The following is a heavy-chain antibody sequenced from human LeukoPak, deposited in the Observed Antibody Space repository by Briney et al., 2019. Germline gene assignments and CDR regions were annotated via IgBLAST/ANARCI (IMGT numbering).Heavy chain of an antibody. CDR3: VRELSGTTSYYFGY. J-gene: IGHJ4*01. CDR1: GFTFSSYE. CDR2: ISTSGNTR. D-gene: IGHD1-1*01. Sequence: PGGSLRLSCAASGFTFSSYEMNWVRQAPGKGLEWVSYISTSGNTRYYADSVKGRFTISRDNAKNSLYLQMSSLRVEDTAVYYCVRELSGTTSYYFGYWG. V-gene: IGHV3-48*03.